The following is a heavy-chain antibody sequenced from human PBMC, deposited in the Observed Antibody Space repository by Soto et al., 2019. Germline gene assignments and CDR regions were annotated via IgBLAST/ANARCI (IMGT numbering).Heavy chain of an antibody. CDR1: GGSITSSYW. Sequence: NLSETLSLTCAVSGGSITSSYWWTWVRQPPGKGLEWIGEIYHSGSTNYNPSLKSRVTISVDESRNLVTLKLTTVSAADTSFYYCARVRSRYYESSGRDLGYWGQGILVTVSS. CDR2: IYHSGST. CDR3: ARVRSRYYESSGRDLGY. J-gene: IGHJ4*02. D-gene: IGHD3-22*01. V-gene: IGHV4-4*02.